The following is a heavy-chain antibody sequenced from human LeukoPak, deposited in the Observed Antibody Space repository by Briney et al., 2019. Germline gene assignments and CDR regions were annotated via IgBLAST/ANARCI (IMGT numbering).Heavy chain of an antibody. CDR1: RYSFTSYW. V-gene: IGHV5-51*01. J-gene: IGHJ3*02. Sequence: GESLKISCKGSRYSFTSYWIGWVRQMPGKGLEWMGIIYPGDSDTRYSPSFQGQVTISADKSISTAYLQWSSLKVSDTAMYYCARQGRWELHAFDIWGQGTMVTVSS. D-gene: IGHD1-26*01. CDR2: IYPGDSDT. CDR3: ARQGRWELHAFDI.